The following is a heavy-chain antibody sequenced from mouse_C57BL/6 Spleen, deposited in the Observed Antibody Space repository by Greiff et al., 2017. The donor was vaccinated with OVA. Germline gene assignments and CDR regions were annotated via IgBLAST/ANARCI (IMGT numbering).Heavy chain of an antibody. D-gene: IGHD1-2*01. Sequence: QVQLQQSGPELVKPGASVKISCKASGYAFSSSWMNWVKQRPGKGLEWIGRIYPGDGDTNYNGKFKGKATLTADKSSSTAYMQLSSLTSEDSAVYFGSSSLLRCSCPFAYWGQGTMVTVSA. CDR1: GYAFSSSW. CDR3: SSSLLRCSCPFAY. J-gene: IGHJ3*01. V-gene: IGHV1-82*01. CDR2: IYPGDGDT.